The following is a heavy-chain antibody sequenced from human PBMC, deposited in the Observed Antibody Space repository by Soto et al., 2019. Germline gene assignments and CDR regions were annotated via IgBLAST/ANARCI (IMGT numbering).Heavy chain of an antibody. Sequence: GGSLRLSCAASGFTFSSYWMHWVRQTPGKGLVWVSRINSDGSSTSYADSVKGRFTISRDNSKNTLYLQMNSLRAEDTAVYYCARDQWGHYGMDVWGQGTKVTVSS. D-gene: IGHD1-26*01. CDR1: GFTFSSYW. J-gene: IGHJ6*02. CDR2: INSDGSST. V-gene: IGHV3-74*01. CDR3: ARDQWGHYGMDV.